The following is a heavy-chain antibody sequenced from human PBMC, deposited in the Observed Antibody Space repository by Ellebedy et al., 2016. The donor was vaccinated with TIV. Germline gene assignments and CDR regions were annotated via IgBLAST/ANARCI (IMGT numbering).Heavy chain of an antibody. CDR2: ISSDGSHI. CDR1: GFTLSNYA. J-gene: IGHJ4*02. D-gene: IGHD2-15*01. Sequence: GESLKISCAVSGFTLSNYAVYWVRHAPGKGLQWVTFISSDGSHINYADSVKGRFTISRDISKNTMYLQMNSLRAEDTDLYFCARGRCSGANCHYFDYWGQGTVVTVSS. CDR3: ARGRCSGANCHYFDY. V-gene: IGHV3-30*04.